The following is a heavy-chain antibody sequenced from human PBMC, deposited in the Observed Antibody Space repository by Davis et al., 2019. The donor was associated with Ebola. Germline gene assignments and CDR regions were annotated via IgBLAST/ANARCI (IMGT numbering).Heavy chain of an antibody. J-gene: IGHJ6*02. V-gene: IGHV4-59*08. CDR2: VYYSGST. CDR3: ARLVGGNYYYGLDV. CDR1: GGSLSSYY. Sequence: MPSETLSLTCTVSGGSLSSYYGSWIRQPPGKGLEWIGYVYYSGSTNYNPSLRSRVTISVDTSKNQFSLKLSSVTAADTAVYYCARLVGGNYYYGLDVWGQGTLVTASS. D-gene: IGHD2-15*01.